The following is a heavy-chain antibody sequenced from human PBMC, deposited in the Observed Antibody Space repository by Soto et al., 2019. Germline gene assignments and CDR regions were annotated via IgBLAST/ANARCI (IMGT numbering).Heavy chain of an antibody. CDR1: GFTFSSYA. D-gene: IGHD1-26*01. Sequence: GSSLRLSCAASGFTFSSYALSWVRQAPGKGLEWVSAISGSGGSTYYADSVKGRFTISRDNSKNTLYLQMNSLRAEDTAVYYCHSGSYYVVFDYWGQGTLVTVSS. CDR3: HSGSYYVVFDY. CDR2: ISGSGGST. V-gene: IGHV3-23*01. J-gene: IGHJ4*02.